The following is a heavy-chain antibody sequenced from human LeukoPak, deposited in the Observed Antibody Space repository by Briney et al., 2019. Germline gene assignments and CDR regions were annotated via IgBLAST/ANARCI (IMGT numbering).Heavy chain of an antibody. Sequence: GGSLRLSCAASGFTFSTYAMSWVRQAXXXXXXXXSGISGSDGSTYYADSVKGRFTISRDNSKNTLYLSMNSLRVEDTALYYCAKATPRGYSYGYPDYWGQGTLVTVSS. CDR1: GFTFSTYA. J-gene: IGHJ4*02. CDR2: ISGSDGST. D-gene: IGHD5-18*01. V-gene: IGHV3-23*01. CDR3: AKATPRGYSYGYPDY.